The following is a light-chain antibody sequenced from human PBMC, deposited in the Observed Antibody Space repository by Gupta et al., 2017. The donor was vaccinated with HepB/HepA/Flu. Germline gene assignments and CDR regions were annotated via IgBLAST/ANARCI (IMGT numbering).Light chain of an antibody. J-gene: IGKJ1*01. CDR2: GAS. V-gene: IGKV3-15*01. CDR3: QQNNNWAPWT. CDR1: QSVSSN. Sequence: EIVMTQSPATLSVSPGERATLSCRASQSVSSNLAWYQQKPGQAPRLLIYGASTRYTGISARFGGSGCGKEFTLTISSRQSKDFAVYFCQQNNNWAPWTFGQGTKVEIK.